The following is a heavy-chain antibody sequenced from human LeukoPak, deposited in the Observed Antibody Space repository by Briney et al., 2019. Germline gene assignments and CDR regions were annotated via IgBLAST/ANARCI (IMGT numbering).Heavy chain of an antibody. V-gene: IGHV1-69*01. Sequence: ASVKVSRKASGGTFSSYAISWVRQAPGQGLEWMGGIIPIFGTANYAQKSQGRVTITADESTSTAYMELSSLRSEDTAVYYCATEQPSALALFDYWGQGTLVTVSS. D-gene: IGHD6-13*01. CDR3: ATEQPSALALFDY. CDR1: GGTFSSYA. J-gene: IGHJ4*02. CDR2: IIPIFGTA.